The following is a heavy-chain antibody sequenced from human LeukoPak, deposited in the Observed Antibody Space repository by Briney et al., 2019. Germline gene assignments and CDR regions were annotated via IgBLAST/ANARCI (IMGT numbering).Heavy chain of an antibody. J-gene: IGHJ4*02. CDR2: IYYSGST. V-gene: IGHV4-39*07. CDR3: ARVGALGGHDF. Sequence: PSETLSLTCTVSGGSISSYYWSWIRQPPGKGLEWIGSIYYSGSTYYNPSLKSRVTISLDKSKNQFSLKLNSVTAADTAVYYCARVGALGGHDFWGQGSLVTVSS. CDR1: GGSISSYY. D-gene: IGHD1-26*01.